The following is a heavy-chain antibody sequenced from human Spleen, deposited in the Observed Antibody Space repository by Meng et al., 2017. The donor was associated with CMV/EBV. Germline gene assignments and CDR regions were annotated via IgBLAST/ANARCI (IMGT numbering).Heavy chain of an antibody. CDR3: ARAGLSYGGVDY. V-gene: IGHV1-69*10. J-gene: IGHJ4*02. Sequence: SVKVSCKASGGTFSSYAISWVRQAPGQGLEWMGGIIPILGLANYAQKFQGRVTSTADKSTSTAYMDLSSLTSDDTDVYYCARAGLSYGGVDYWGQGTLVTVSS. CDR1: GGTFSSYA. CDR2: IIPILGLA. D-gene: IGHD3-10*01.